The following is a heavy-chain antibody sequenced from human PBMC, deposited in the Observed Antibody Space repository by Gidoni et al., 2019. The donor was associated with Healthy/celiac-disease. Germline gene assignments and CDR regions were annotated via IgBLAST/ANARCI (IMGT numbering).Heavy chain of an antibody. V-gene: IGHV3-30-3*01. D-gene: IGHD1-26*01. CDR1: GFTFSSYA. CDR3: ARDLLGSYFFDY. J-gene: IGHJ4*02. CDR2: ISYDGSNK. Sequence: QVQLVESGGGVVQPGRSLSLSCAASGFTFSSYAMHWVRQAPGKGLEWVAVISYDGSNKYYADSVKGRFTISRDNSKNTLYLQMNSLRAEDTAVYYCARDLLGSYFFDYWGQGTLVTVSS.